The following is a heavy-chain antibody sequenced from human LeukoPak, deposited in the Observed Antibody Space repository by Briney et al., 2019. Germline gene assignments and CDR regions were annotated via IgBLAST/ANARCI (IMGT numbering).Heavy chain of an antibody. V-gene: IGHV4-4*07. CDR1: GGSISSYY. J-gene: IGHJ4*02. D-gene: IGHD6-13*01. CDR2: IYTSGST. Sequence: PSETLSLTCTVSGGSISSYYWSWIRQPAGKGLEWIGRIYTSGSTNYNPSLKSRVTMSVDTSKNQFSLKLSSVTAADTAVYYCARVLGERSVLGEGYSSWYYFDYWGQGTLVTVSS. CDR3: ARVLGERSVLGEGYSSWYYFDY.